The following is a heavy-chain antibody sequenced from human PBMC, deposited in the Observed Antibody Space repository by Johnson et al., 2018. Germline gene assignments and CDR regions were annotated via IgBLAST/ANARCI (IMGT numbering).Heavy chain of an antibody. CDR1: GGTFSSYT. V-gene: IGHV1-69*02. CDR2: IIPILGIA. D-gene: IGHD4-11*01. J-gene: IGHJ6*03. Sequence: QVQLVQSGAEVKKPGSSVKVSCKASGGTFSSYTISWVRQAPGQGLEWMGRIIPILGIANYAQKFQGRVTITADKSTSTAYMELSSLRSEDTAVYYCARMTTVTPPMPNYYYDMDVGGKGTTVTVSS. CDR3: ARMTTVTPPMPNYYYDMDV.